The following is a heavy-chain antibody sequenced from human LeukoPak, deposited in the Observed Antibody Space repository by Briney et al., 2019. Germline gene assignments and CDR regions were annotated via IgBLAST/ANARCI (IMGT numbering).Heavy chain of an antibody. Sequence: GGSLRLSCAASGFTFSSYSMNWVRQAPGKGLEWVSSISSSSSYIYYADSVKGRFTISRDNAKNSLYLQMNSLRAEGTAVYYCAKTMGAIDHDYWGQGTLVTVSS. J-gene: IGHJ4*02. CDR2: ISSSSSYI. D-gene: IGHD1-26*01. V-gene: IGHV3-21*04. CDR3: AKTMGAIDHDY. CDR1: GFTFSSYS.